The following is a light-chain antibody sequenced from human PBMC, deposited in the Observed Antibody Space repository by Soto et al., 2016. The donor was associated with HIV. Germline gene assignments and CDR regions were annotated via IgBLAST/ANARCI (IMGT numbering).Light chain of an antibody. J-gene: IGLJ3*02. V-gene: IGLV3-25*03. Sequence: SYELTQAPSVSVSPGQTARITCSGDLLPKQYTYWYQQEPGQAPVLVIQKDSERPSGIPERFSGSSSGTIVTLTISGVQAEDEADYYCQSADSSGTHWVFGGGTKLTVL. CDR3: QSADSSGTHWV. CDR1: LLPKQY. CDR2: KDS.